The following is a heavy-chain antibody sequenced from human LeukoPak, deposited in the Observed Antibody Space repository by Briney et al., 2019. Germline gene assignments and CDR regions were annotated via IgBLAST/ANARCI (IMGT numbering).Heavy chain of an antibody. CDR1: GGTFSSYA. CDR3: ARGRGYCSGGSCYSVFDY. Sequence: ASVKVSCKASGGTFSSYAISWVRQAPGQGLEWMGRIIPIFGTANYAQKFQGRVTITMDESTSTAYMELSSLRSEDTAVYYCARGRGYCSGGSCYSVFDYWGQGTLVTVSS. V-gene: IGHV1-69*05. J-gene: IGHJ4*02. CDR2: IIPIFGTA. D-gene: IGHD2-15*01.